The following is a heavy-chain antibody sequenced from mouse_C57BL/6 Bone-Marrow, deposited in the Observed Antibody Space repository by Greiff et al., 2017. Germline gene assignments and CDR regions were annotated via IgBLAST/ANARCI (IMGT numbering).Heavy chain of an antibody. V-gene: IGHV5-4*03. CDR3: ARIYYYGSSYVLHYYFDY. CDR1: GFTFSSYA. CDR2: ISDGGSYT. D-gene: IGHD1-1*01. J-gene: IGHJ2*01. Sequence: EVKLVESGGGLVKPGGSLKLSCAASGFTFSSYAMSWVRQTPEKRLEWVATISDGGSYTYYPANVKGRFTISRDNAKNNLYLQMSHLKSEDTAMYYCARIYYYGSSYVLHYYFDYWGQGTTLTVSS.